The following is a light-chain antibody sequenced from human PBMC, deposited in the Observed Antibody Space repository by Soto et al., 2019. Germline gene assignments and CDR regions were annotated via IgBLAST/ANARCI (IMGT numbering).Light chain of an antibody. J-gene: IGKJ1*01. Sequence: EIVLTQSPGTLSVSRGDRVTLSWRASQSISINLAWYQHKPGQAPRLLIHAGSTRATGIPARISGSGSGTEFTLTISSLQSEDFAVYYCQQFRNWPWTFGQGTKVDI. CDR1: QSISIN. V-gene: IGKV3D-15*01. CDR2: AGS. CDR3: QQFRNWPWT.